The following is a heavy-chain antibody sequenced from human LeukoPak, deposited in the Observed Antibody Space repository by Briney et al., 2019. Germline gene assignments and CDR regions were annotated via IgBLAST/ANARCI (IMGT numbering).Heavy chain of an antibody. Sequence: SETLSLTCGVSGYSISSGYYWGWIRQPPGKGLEWIGRIYHSGSTYYNPSLRSRVTISVDTSKNQFSLKVSSVTAADTAVYYCARLITSRRRMDYWGQGALVTVSS. J-gene: IGHJ4*02. CDR2: IYHSGST. V-gene: IGHV4-38-2*01. D-gene: IGHD6-6*01. CDR1: GYSISSGYY. CDR3: ARLITSRRRMDY.